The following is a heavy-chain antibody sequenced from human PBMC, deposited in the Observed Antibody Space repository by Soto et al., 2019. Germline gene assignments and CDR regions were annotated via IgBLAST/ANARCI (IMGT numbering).Heavy chain of an antibody. V-gene: IGHV1-69*01. J-gene: IGHJ3*02. Sequence: QVQLVQSGAEVKKPGSSVKVSCKASGSTFSSYAISWVRQAPGQGLEWMGGIIPIFGTANYAQKFQGRVTITADESTSTAYMELSSLRSEDTAVYYCARDLRPGSGSYPPDAFDIWGQGTMVTVSS. D-gene: IGHD1-26*01. CDR3: ARDLRPGSGSYPPDAFDI. CDR2: IIPIFGTA. CDR1: GSTFSSYA.